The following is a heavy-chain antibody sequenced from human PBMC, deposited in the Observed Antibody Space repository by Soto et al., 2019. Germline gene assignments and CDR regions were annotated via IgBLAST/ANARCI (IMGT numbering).Heavy chain of an antibody. D-gene: IGHD3-10*01. CDR3: ARPIDYYGSGSYYPFDY. J-gene: IGHJ4*02. V-gene: IGHV4-39*01. Sequence: SETLSLTCTVSGGSISSRSYYWGWIRQPPGKGLEWIGSIYYSGNTYYNPSLKSRVTISVDTSKNQFSLKLSSVTAADTAVYYCARPIDYYGSGSYYPFDYWGQGTLVTVSS. CDR2: IYYSGNT. CDR1: GGSISSRSYY.